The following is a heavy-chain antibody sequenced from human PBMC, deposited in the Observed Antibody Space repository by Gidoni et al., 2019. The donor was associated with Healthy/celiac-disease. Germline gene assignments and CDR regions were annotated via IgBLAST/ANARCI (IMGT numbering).Heavy chain of an antibody. CDR3: ARDRQQLKYYYYYSGMDV. CDR2: IKQEGSEK. D-gene: IGHD6-13*01. Sequence: EVQLVESGGGLVQPGGSMRLSCAAPGFTFSSYWMSWVRQARGKGLEWVANIKQEGSEKYYVDSVKGRFTISRDNAKNSLYLQMNSLRAEDTAVYYCARDRQQLKYYYYYSGMDVWGQGTTVTVSS. V-gene: IGHV3-7*01. J-gene: IGHJ6*02. CDR1: GFTFSSYW.